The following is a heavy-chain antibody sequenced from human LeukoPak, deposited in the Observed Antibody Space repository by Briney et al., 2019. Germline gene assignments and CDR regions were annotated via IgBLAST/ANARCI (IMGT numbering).Heavy chain of an antibody. J-gene: IGHJ5*02. CDR3: ARDRGYCSGGSCLLIVFGWFDP. V-gene: IGHV1-69*05. Sequence: ASVKVSCKASGGTFSSYAISWVRQAPGQGLEWMGRIIPIFGTANYAQKFQGRVTITTDESTSTAYMELSSLRSEDTAVYYWARDRGYCSGGSCLLIVFGWFDPWGQGTLVTVSS. D-gene: IGHD2-15*01. CDR2: IIPIFGTA. CDR1: GGTFSSYA.